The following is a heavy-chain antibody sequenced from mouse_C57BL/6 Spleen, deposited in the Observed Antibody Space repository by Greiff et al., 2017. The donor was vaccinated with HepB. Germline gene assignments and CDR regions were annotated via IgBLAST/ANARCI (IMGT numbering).Heavy chain of an antibody. CDR1: GFTFSDYY. J-gene: IGHJ2*01. D-gene: IGHD2-5*01. CDR2: INYDGSST. V-gene: IGHV5-16*01. CDR3: ARDYSNYFDY. Sequence: EVKLVESEGGLVQPGRSMKLSCTASGFTFSDYYMAWVRQVPEKGLEWVANINYDGSSTYYLDSLKSRFIISRDNAKNILYLQMSSLKSEDTATYYCARDYSNYFDYWGQGTTLTVSS.